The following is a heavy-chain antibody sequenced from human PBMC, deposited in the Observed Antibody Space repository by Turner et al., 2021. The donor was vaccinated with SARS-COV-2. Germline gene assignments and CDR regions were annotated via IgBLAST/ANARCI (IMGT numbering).Heavy chain of an antibody. CDR3: ARDRDYDSSGYWEQS. Sequence: QVQLVQSGAGVKKPGSSVKDSCKASGGTFSSYAISWVRQAPGQGLVWMVGIIPIFDTANYAPKFQGRVTITADKSTSTAYMVLSSLRSEDTAVYYCARDRDYDSSGYWEQSWGQGTLVTVSS. D-gene: IGHD3-22*01. V-gene: IGHV1-69*06. J-gene: IGHJ4*02. CDR1: GGTFSSYA. CDR2: IIPIFDTA.